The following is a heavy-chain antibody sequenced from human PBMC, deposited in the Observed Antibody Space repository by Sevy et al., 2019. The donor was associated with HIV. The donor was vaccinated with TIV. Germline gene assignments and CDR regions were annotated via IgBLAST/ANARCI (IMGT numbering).Heavy chain of an antibody. CDR3: ASDPYFFDKSGYYWDY. Sequence: SETLSLTCAVSGVSISSDTYYWSWIRQPPGKGLEWIGYVYHTGSTNYSPSFKSRVTISVDTSKNQFSLRLFSVAAADTAVYYCASDPYFFDKSGYYWDYWGQGALVTDSS. D-gene: IGHD3-22*01. CDR2: VYHTGST. CDR1: GVSISSDTYY. V-gene: IGHV4-61*01. J-gene: IGHJ4*02.